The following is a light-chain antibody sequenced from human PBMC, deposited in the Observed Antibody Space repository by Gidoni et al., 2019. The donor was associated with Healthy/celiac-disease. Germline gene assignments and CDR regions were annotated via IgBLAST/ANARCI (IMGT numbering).Light chain of an antibody. V-gene: IGLV3-1*01. Sequence: YELAQPPAVPLPPGQTASITCSGDKLGDKYACWYQQKPGQSPVLVIYQDSKRPSGIPERFSGSNSGNTATLTISGTQAMDEADYYCQAWDSSTAVFGGGTKLTVL. CDR1: KLGDKY. CDR3: QAWDSSTAV. CDR2: QDS. J-gene: IGLJ2*01.